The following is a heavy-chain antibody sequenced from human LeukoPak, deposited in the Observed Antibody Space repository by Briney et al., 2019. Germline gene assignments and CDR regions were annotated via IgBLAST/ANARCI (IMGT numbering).Heavy chain of an antibody. V-gene: IGHV3-30*18. D-gene: IGHD4-17*01. CDR3: AKLPLTTVTTQGAFDI. CDR1: GFTSSSYG. CDR2: ISYDGSNK. J-gene: IGHJ3*02. Sequence: GGSLRLSCAASGFTSSSYGMHWVRQAPGKGLEWVAVISYDGSNKYYADSVKGRFTISRDNSKNTLYLQMNSLRAEDTAVYYCAKLPLTTVTTQGAFDIWGQGTMVTVSS.